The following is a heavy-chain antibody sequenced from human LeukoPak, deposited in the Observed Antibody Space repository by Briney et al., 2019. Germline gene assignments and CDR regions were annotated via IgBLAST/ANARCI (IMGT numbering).Heavy chain of an antibody. Sequence: GGSLRLSCAASGFTFSSYAMSWVRQAPGKGLEWVSAISGSAGSTNYADSVKGRFTISRDNSKNTLYLQINSLRAEDTAVYYCAKASDTPMVTIGVFGYWGQGTLVTVSS. V-gene: IGHV3-23*01. CDR3: AKASDTPMVTIGVFGY. J-gene: IGHJ4*02. CDR2: ISGSAGST. D-gene: IGHD5-18*01. CDR1: GFTFSSYA.